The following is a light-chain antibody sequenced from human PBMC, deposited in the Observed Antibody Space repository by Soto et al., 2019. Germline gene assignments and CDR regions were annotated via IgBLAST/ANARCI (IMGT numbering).Light chain of an antibody. V-gene: IGKV3-15*01. J-gene: IGKJ1*01. CDR3: QQNKYWPKP. Sequence: EIVMTQSPATLSVSPGERATLSCRASQNIRSNLAWYQQARGQAPRLLIYGATTRATGIPARVSGSGAGTEGPLTISSQQSEECAGYYCQQNKYWPKPFGQGTEVEIK. CDR1: QNIRSN. CDR2: GAT.